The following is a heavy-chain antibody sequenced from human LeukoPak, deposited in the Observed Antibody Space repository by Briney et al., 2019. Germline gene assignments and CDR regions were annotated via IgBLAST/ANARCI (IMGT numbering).Heavy chain of an antibody. Sequence: GGSLRLSCAASGFTFSSYAMSWVRQAPGKGLEWVSTISGSGDTTYSADSVKGRFAISRDNSKNTLYLQMNSLRAEDTAVYYCAKSGYSSSWSNAAVYNWFDPWGQGTLVTVSS. CDR2: ISGSGDTT. CDR3: AKSGYSSSWSNAAVYNWFDP. CDR1: GFTFSSYA. V-gene: IGHV3-23*01. J-gene: IGHJ5*02. D-gene: IGHD6-13*01.